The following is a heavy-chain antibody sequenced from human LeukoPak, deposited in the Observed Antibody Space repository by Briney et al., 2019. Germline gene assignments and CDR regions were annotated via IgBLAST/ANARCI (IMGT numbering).Heavy chain of an antibody. CDR2: IYYSGST. CDR3: ARLRGYCSGGSCYSWVIFAY. Sequence: KASETLSLTCTVSGGSISSYYWSWIRQPPGKGLEWIGYIYYSGSTNYNPSLKSRVTISVDTSKNQFSLKLSSVTAADTAVYYCARLRGYCSGGSCYSWVIFAYWGQGTLVTVSS. J-gene: IGHJ4*02. D-gene: IGHD2-15*01. V-gene: IGHV4-59*08. CDR1: GGSISSYY.